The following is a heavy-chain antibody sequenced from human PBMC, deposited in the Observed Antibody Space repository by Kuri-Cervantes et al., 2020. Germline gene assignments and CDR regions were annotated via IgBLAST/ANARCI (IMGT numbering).Heavy chain of an antibody. J-gene: IGHJ4*02. CDR1: GFTFSDYY. Sequence: GGSLRLSCAASGFTFSDYYMNWIRQAPGKGLGWVSYTGKRDDKISYADSVKGRFSVSRDNAKNSLYLQMNSLRAEDTAVYYCARGIAAAGEGFDYWGQGTLVTVSS. CDR2: TGKRDDKI. CDR3: ARGIAAAGEGFDY. D-gene: IGHD6-13*01. V-gene: IGHV3-11*01.